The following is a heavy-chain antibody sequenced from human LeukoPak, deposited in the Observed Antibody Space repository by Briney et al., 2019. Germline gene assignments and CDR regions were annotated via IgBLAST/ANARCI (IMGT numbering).Heavy chain of an antibody. V-gene: IGHV2-5*02. CDR1: GFSVNTDGMS. CDR2: IYWDDDK. CDR3: SRAKRIDVQNTPYYFDF. D-gene: IGHD3-10*02. Sequence: SGPTLLKPTPTLTLTFSFSGFSVNTDGMSVGWVRQPSGKALEWLAIIYWDDDKSYSSSLKERLTIRKDASKTQVVLTMTNMDPVDSATYFCSRAKRIDVQNTPYYFDFWGQGILVTVSS. J-gene: IGHJ4*02.